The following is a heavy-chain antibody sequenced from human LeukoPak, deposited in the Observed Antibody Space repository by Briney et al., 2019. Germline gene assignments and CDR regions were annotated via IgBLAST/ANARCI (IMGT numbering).Heavy chain of an antibody. CDR3: AIKWELSGRDY. CDR1: GYTFTRYG. Sequence: ASVNVSCKASGYTFTRYGISWVRQAPGQGLEWMGWISAYNGNTNYAQKLQGRVTMTTDTSTSTAYIELRSLRSDDTAVYYCAIKWELSGRDYWGQGTLVTVSS. J-gene: IGHJ4*02. V-gene: IGHV1-18*01. D-gene: IGHD1-26*01. CDR2: ISAYNGNT.